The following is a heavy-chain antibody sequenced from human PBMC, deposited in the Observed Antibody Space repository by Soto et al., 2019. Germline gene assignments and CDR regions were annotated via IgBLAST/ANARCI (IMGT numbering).Heavy chain of an antibody. Sequence: GGSLRLSCAASGFTFSSYSMNWVRQAPGKGLEWVSYISSSSSTIYYADSVKGRFTISRDNAKNSLYLQMNSLRAEDTAVYYCARVYGDPNDAFDIWGQGTMVTVSS. CDR1: GFTFSSYS. D-gene: IGHD4-17*01. J-gene: IGHJ3*02. CDR2: ISSSSSTI. CDR3: ARVYGDPNDAFDI. V-gene: IGHV3-48*01.